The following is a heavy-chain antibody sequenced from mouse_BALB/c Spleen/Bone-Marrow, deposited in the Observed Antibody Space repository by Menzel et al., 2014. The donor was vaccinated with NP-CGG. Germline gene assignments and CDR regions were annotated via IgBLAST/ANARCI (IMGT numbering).Heavy chain of an antibody. CDR2: IDPANGNT. D-gene: IGHD1-1*01. V-gene: IGHV14-3*02. CDR3: ASYYYGSSLFAY. CDR1: GFNIKDTY. J-gene: IGHJ3*01. Sequence: EVQLQQSGAELVKPGASVKLSCTASGFNIKDTYMHWVKQRPEQGLEGIGRIDPANGNTKYDPKFQGKATITADTSSNTAYLQLSSLTSEDTAVCYCASYYYGSSLFAYWGQGTLVTVSA.